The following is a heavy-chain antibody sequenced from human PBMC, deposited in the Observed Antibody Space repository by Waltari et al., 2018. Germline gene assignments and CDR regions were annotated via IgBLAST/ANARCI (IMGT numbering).Heavy chain of an antibody. CDR3: ARDVGSYYPFDY. V-gene: IGHV3-48*03. CDR1: GFTFSSSE. J-gene: IGHJ4*02. Sequence: EVQLVESGGCLVQPGGSLRLSCAASGFTFSSSEMNWVRQAPGKGLEWVSYISSSGSTIYYADSVKGRFTISRDNAKNSLYLQMNSLRAEDTAVYYCARDVGSYYPFDYWGQGTLVTVSS. D-gene: IGHD1-26*01. CDR2: ISSSGSTI.